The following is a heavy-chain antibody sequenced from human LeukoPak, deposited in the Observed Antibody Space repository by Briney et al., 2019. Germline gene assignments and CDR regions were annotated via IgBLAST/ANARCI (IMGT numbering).Heavy chain of an antibody. CDR1: GYSFTSYW. V-gene: IGHV5-10-1*01. J-gene: IGHJ3*02. Sequence: GESLRISCKGSGYSFTSYWITWVRQMPGKGLEWMGRIDPSDSYTDYSPSFQGHVTMSADKSIGTAYLQWSSLKASDTAMYYCARLSRQQYAFDIWGQGTMLTVSS. CDR3: ARLSRQQYAFDI. D-gene: IGHD5-24*01. CDR2: IDPSDSYT.